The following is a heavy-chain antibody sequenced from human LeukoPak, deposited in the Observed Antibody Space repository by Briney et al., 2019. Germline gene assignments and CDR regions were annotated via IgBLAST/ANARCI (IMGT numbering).Heavy chain of an antibody. CDR1: GFTFSSYA. CDR2: ISGSGGST. CDR3: AKDLRDAWFGELWKGSSDWFDP. Sequence: PGGSLRLSCAASGFTFSSYAMSWVRQAPGKGLEWVSAISGSGGSTYYADSVKGRFTISRDNSKNTLYLQMNSLRAGDTAVYYCAKDLRDAWFGELWKGSSDWFDPWGQGTLVTVSS. D-gene: IGHD3-10*01. J-gene: IGHJ5*02. V-gene: IGHV3-23*01.